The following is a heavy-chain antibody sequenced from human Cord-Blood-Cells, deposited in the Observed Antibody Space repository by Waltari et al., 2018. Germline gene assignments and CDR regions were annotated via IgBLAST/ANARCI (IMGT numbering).Heavy chain of an antibody. V-gene: IGHV4-34*01. CDR1: GGSFSGYY. CDR3: VRGRYFDL. Sequence: QVQLQQWGAGLLTPSETLPLTCAVYGGSFSGYYWSWIRQPPGKGLEWIGEINHSGSTNYNPSLKSRVTISVDTSKNQFSLKLSSVTAADTAVYYCVRGRYFDLWGRGTLVTVSS. J-gene: IGHJ2*01. CDR2: INHSGST.